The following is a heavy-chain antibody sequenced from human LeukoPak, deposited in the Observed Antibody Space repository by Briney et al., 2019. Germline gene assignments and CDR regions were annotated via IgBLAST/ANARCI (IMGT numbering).Heavy chain of an antibody. Sequence: GRSLRLSCAASGFTFSSYGMHWVRQAPGEGLEWVAVISYDGSNKYYADSVKGRFTISRDNSKNTLYLQMNSLRAEDTAVYYCATQIRFLEWLMDAYYFDYWGQGTLVTVSS. CDR2: ISYDGSNK. J-gene: IGHJ4*02. V-gene: IGHV3-30*03. CDR3: ATQIRFLEWLMDAYYFDY. D-gene: IGHD3-3*01. CDR1: GFTFSSYG.